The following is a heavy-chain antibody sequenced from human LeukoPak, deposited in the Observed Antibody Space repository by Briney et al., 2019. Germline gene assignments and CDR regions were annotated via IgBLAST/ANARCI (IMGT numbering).Heavy chain of an antibody. J-gene: IGHJ4*02. V-gene: IGHV3-66*01. CDR1: GFTFSYYW. CDR2: IYSGGST. CDR3: ARGGPAAGRFDY. D-gene: IGHD6-13*01. Sequence: GGSLRLSCAVSGFTFSYYWMSWVRQAPGKGLEWVSVIYSGGSTYYADSVKGRFTISRDNSKNTLYLQMNSLRAEDTAVYYCARGGPAAGRFDYWGQGTLVTVSS.